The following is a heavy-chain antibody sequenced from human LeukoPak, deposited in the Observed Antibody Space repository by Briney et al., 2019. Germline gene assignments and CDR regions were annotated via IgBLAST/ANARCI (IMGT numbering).Heavy chain of an antibody. V-gene: IGHV3-30*01. CDR3: AKDWNSGSYLFDY. Sequence: GGSLRLSCAASGFTFSSYAMHWVRQAPGKGLEWVAVISYDGSNKYYADSVKGRFTISGDNSKNTLYLQMNSLRAEDTAVYYCAKDWNSGSYLFDYWGQGTLVTVSS. J-gene: IGHJ4*02. D-gene: IGHD1-26*01. CDR1: GFTFSSYA. CDR2: ISYDGSNK.